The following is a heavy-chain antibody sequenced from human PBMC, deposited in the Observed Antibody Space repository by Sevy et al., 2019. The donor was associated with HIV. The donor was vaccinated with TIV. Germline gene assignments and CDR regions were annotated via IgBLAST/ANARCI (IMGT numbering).Heavy chain of an antibody. CDR2: IRYDGSNK. J-gene: IGHJ6*02. CDR3: ARDSCGGDCQQDYYYGMDV. Sequence: GGSLRLSCAASGFTFSSYGMHWVRQAPGKGLEWVAFIRYDGSNKYYADSVKGRFTISRDNSKNTLYLQMNSLRAEDTAVYYCARDSCGGDCQQDYYYGMDVWGQGTTVTVSS. CDR1: GFTFSSYG. D-gene: IGHD2-21*02. V-gene: IGHV3-30*02.